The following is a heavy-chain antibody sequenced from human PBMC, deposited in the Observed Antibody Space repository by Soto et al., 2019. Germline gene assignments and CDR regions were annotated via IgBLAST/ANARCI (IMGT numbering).Heavy chain of an antibody. Sequence: SVKVSCKASGGTFSSYAISWVRQAPGQGLEWMGGIIPIFGTANYAQKFQGRVTITADESTSTAYMELGSLRSEDTAVYYCARAPGGMIVVVRYYYGVDVWGQGTTVTVSS. CDR1: GGTFSSYA. D-gene: IGHD3-22*01. CDR2: IIPIFGTA. J-gene: IGHJ6*02. CDR3: ARAPGGMIVVVRYYYGVDV. V-gene: IGHV1-69*13.